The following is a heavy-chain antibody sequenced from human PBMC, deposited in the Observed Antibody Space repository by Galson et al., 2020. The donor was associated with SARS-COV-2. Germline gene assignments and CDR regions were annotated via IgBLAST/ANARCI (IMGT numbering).Heavy chain of an antibody. Sequence: GESLKISCEASGFTFTLHPMHWVRQAPGKGLEWVAVSSFDGTKEYYADFVKGRFTISRDNSKGTLYLQMNGLRVDDTAVYYCAGGGGYFLEYWGQGTLVTVSS. D-gene: IGHD1-26*01. J-gene: IGHJ4*02. CDR2: SSFDGTKE. CDR3: AGGGGYFLEY. V-gene: IGHV3-30*03. CDR1: GFTFTLHP.